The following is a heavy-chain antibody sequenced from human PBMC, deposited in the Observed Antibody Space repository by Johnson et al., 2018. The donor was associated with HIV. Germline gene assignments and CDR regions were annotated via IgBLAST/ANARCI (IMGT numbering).Heavy chain of an antibody. Sequence: VQLVESGGGLVQPGGSRRLSCAAAGFPFSSYEMNWVRQAPGKGLEWVANIKQDGSDQYYADSVKGRFTISRDNSKNTLYLQMNSLRGEDTAVYYCATERMVVPANAFDIWGQGTMVTVSS. J-gene: IGHJ3*02. CDR3: ATERMVVPANAFDI. V-gene: IGHV3-7*01. CDR1: GFPFSSYE. CDR2: IKQDGSDQ. D-gene: IGHD2-2*01.